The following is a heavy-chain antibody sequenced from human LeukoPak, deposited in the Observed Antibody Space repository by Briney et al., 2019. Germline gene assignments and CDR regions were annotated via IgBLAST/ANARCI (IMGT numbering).Heavy chain of an antibody. D-gene: IGHD3-22*01. V-gene: IGHV4-31*03. CDR3: ARGAGYYESSGNWFDR. Sequence: SQTLSLTRTVSGGSISSGGSYWSWIRQHPGKGLEWIAYIYYSGSTYNNPSLKSRVTRSVDTSKNQFSLKLSSVTAADTAVYYCARGAGYYESSGNWFDRWGQGTLVTVSS. CDR2: IYYSGST. J-gene: IGHJ5*02. CDR1: GGSISSGGSY.